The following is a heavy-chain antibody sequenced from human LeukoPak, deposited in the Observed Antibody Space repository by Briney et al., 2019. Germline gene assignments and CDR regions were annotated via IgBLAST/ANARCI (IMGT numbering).Heavy chain of an antibody. D-gene: IGHD2-15*01. CDR3: ARCSGGSCYSDNWFDP. CDR2: INPSGGST. CDR1: GYTFTSYG. V-gene: IGHV1-46*01. Sequence: ASVKVSCKASGYTFTSYGISWVRQAPGQGLEWMGIINPSGGSTSHAQKFQGRVTMTRDTSTSTVYTELSSLRSEDTAVYYCARCSGGSCYSDNWFDPWGQGTLVTVSS. J-gene: IGHJ5*02.